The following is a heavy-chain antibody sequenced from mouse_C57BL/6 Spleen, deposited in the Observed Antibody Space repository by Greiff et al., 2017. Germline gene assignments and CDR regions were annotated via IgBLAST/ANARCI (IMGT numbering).Heavy chain of an antibody. CDR1: GYTFTSYW. Sequence: QVHVKQPGAELVKPGASVTLSCKASGYTFTSYWMQWVKQRPGQGLEWIGEIDPSDSYTNYNQKFKGKATLTVDTSSSTAYMQLSSLTSEDSAVYYCARWLLRGWFAYWGQGTLVTVSA. CDR2: IDPSDSYT. J-gene: IGHJ3*01. V-gene: IGHV1-50*01. D-gene: IGHD2-3*01. CDR3: ARWLLRGWFAY.